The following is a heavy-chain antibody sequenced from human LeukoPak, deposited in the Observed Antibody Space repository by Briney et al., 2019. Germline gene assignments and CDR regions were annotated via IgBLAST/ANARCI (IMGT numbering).Heavy chain of an antibody. V-gene: IGHV3-13*01. CDR3: ATERVTTPGFEAFGL. J-gene: IGHJ3*01. CDR2: IGTGGDT. CDR1: GLSLNNHD. D-gene: IGHD1/OR15-1a*01. Sequence: GGSLRLSCAASGLSLNNHDMHWVRQVTGKGLEWVSGIGTGGDTYYSNSVKGRFTISREGATNSLYLQMNSLSAEDTAVYYCATERVTTPGFEAFGLWGQGTMVTVPS.